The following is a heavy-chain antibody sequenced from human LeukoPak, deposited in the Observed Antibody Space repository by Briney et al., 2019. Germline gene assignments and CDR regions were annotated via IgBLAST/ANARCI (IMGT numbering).Heavy chain of an antibody. J-gene: IGHJ5*02. CDR2: INPGDSDT. Sequence: RGESLKISCQASGYSFTSSWIGWARQTPRKGLQWTAIINPGDSDTRYSPSFQGQVTISADKSISTVYLQWGSLKASDTAMYYCARQPGAGWFDPWGQGTLVTVSS. CDR1: GYSFTSSW. CDR3: ARQPGAGWFDP. D-gene: IGHD3-10*01. V-gene: IGHV5-51*01.